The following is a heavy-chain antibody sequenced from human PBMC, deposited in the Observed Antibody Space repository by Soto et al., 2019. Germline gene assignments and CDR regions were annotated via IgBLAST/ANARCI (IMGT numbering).Heavy chain of an antibody. J-gene: IGHJ5*02. V-gene: IGHV1-69*13. CDR3: ARNYDILTNWFDP. CDR1: GGTFSSYA. D-gene: IGHD3-9*01. Sequence: SVKVSCKASGGTFSSYAISWVRQAPGQGLEWMGGIIPIFGTANYAQKFQGRVTITADESTSTAYMELSSLRSEDTAVYYCARNYDILTNWFDPWGQGPLVTVSS. CDR2: IIPIFGTA.